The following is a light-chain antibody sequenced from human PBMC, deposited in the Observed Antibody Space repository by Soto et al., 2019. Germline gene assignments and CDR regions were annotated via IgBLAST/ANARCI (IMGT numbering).Light chain of an antibody. CDR3: SSHGGANNFYV. CDR1: SSDIGAYDY. J-gene: IGLJ1*01. Sequence: PGQSVTISCTGTSSDIGAYDYVSWYQQHPGKVPKLMIYEVSKRPSGVPDRFSASKSGNTASLTVSGLQAEDEADYYCSSHGGANNFYVFGTGTEVTVL. V-gene: IGLV2-8*01. CDR2: EVS.